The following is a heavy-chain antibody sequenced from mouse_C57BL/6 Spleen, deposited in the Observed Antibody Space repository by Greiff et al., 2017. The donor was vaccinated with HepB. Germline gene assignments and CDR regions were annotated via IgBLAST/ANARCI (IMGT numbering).Heavy chain of an antibody. D-gene: IGHD2-1*01. J-gene: IGHJ2*01. Sequence: QVQLKESGAELVKPGASVKMSCKASGYTFTSYWITWVKQRPGQGLEWIGDIYPGSGSTNYNEKFKSKATLTVDTSSSTAYMQLSSLTSEDSAVYYCARSYGNYVGYWGQGTTLTVSS. V-gene: IGHV1-55*01. CDR2: IYPGSGST. CDR1: GYTFTSYW. CDR3: ARSYGNYVGY.